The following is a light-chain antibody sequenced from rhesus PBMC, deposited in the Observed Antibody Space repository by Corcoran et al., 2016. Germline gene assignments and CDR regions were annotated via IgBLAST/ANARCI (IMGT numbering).Light chain of an antibody. CDR2: GVS. J-gene: IGLJ1*01. Sequence: APTQPPSVSGSPGQSATISCTGTSSAVGAYDDVSWYQQHPGKAPKLMIYGVSKRPSGVSDRFSGTKFGNTASLTISGLQAEDAAYYYCCSYTPSSTCIFGTGTRLTVL. CDR3: CSYTPSSTCI. V-gene: IGLV2S7*01. CDR1: SSAVGAYDD.